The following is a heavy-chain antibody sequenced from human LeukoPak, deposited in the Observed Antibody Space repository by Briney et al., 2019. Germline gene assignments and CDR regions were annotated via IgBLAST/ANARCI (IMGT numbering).Heavy chain of an antibody. CDR3: ATPAWFGSIATGDY. J-gene: IGHJ4*02. CDR1: GFTFSSYS. D-gene: IGHD3-10*01. CDR2: ISSSSSYI. Sequence: GGSLRLSCAASGFTFSSYSMNWVRQAPGKGLEWVSSISSSSSYIYYADSVKGRFTISRDNAKNSLYLQMNSLRAEDTAVYYCATPAWFGSIATGDYWGQGTLVTVSS. V-gene: IGHV3-21*01.